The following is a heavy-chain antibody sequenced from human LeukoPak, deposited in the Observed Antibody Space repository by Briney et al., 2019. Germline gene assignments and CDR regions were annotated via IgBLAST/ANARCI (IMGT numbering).Heavy chain of an antibody. V-gene: IGHV3-23*01. CDR3: AKDIVVVPAAIIDY. Sequence: PGGSLRLSCAASGFTFSSYAMSWVRQAPGKGLEWVSAISGNGGSTYYADSVKGRFTISRDNSKNTLYLQMNSLRAEDTAVYYCAKDIVVVPAAIIDYWGQGTLVTVSS. CDR2: ISGNGGST. D-gene: IGHD2-2*02. CDR1: GFTFSSYA. J-gene: IGHJ4*02.